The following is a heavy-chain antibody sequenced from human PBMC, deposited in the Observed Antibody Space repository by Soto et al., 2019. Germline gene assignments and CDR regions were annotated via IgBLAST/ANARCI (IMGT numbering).Heavy chain of an antibody. J-gene: IGHJ4*02. CDR2: IIPMFGTA. CDR1: GGSFSTDT. CDR3: AKYFHDGAGYYFFDY. Sequence: QVQLVQSGAEVKKPGASVKVSCKASGGSFSTDTVNWVRQAPGQGLEWVGGIIPMFGTAKNAQQCQGRVAITADESTGTAYMALSSLRSEDTAVYYCAKYFHDGAGYYFFDYWGQGTPVSVSS. V-gene: IGHV1-69*01. D-gene: IGHD3-9*01.